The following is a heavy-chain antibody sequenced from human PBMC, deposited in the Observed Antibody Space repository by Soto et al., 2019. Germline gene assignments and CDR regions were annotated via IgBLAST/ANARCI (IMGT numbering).Heavy chain of an antibody. CDR2: TYYRSKWYS. D-gene: IGHD2-2*01. Sequence: SQTLSLTCAISGDSVSRNSAAWNWIRPSPSRGLEWLGRTYYRSKWYSDYAVSVKSRITINPDTSKNHFSLLLNSVTPEDTAVYYCARDSLLCSGNSCSTHFDFWGQGTLVTV. J-gene: IGHJ4*02. CDR3: ARDSLLCSGNSCSTHFDF. CDR1: GDSVSRNSAA. V-gene: IGHV6-1*01.